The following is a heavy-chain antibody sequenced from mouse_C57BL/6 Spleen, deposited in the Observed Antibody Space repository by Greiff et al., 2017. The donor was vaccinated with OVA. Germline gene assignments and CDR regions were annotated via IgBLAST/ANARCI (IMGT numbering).Heavy chain of an antibody. V-gene: IGHV5-16*01. CDR2: INYDGSST. J-gene: IGHJ1*03. D-gene: IGHD2-4*01. CDR3: ARFYDYDGWYFDV. CDR1: GFTFSDYY. Sequence: EVKLEESEGGLVQPGSSMKLSCTASGFTFSDYYMAWVRQVPEKGLEWVANINYDGSSTYYLDSLKSRFIISRDNAKNILYLQMSSLKSEDTATYYCARFYDYDGWYFDVWGTGTTVTVSS.